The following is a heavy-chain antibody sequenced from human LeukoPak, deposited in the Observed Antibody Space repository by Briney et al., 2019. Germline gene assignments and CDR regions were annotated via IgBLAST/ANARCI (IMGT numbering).Heavy chain of an antibody. CDR2: IKHDGGEK. Sequence: GGSLRLSCVASGFTFSNFWMSWVRQAPGKGLEWVANIKHDGGEKYYVDSVKGRFTVSRDNAKNSLYLQMNSLRAEDTAVYYCAKTYYHDAGNFWGQGTLVTVSS. D-gene: IGHD3-10*01. J-gene: IGHJ4*02. CDR3: AKTYYHDAGNF. CDR1: GFTFSNFW. V-gene: IGHV3-7*01.